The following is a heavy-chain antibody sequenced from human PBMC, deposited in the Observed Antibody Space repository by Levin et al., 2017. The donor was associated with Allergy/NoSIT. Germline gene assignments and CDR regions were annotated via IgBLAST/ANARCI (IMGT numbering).Heavy chain of an antibody. V-gene: IGHV1-46*01. D-gene: IGHD4-23*01. J-gene: IGHJ4*02. Sequence: ASVKVSCKASGYTFTSYYMHWVRQAPGQGLEWMGIINPSGGSTSYAQKFQGRVTMTRDTSTSTVYMELSSLRSEDTAVYYCARVLVHGGNASPLFDYWGQGTLVTVSS. CDR3: ARVLVHGGNASPLFDY. CDR2: INPSGGST. CDR1: GYTFTSYY.